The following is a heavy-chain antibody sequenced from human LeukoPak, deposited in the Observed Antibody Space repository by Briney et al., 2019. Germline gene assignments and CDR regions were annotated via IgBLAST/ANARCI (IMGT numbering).Heavy chain of an antibody. Sequence: PGRSLRLSCAASGFTFSSYGMHWVRQAPGKGLEWVAVISYDGSNKYYAESVKGRFTMSRDNSKNTLYLQMNSLRAEDTAVYYCAKGSTGYDFWSGYYSPFDYWGQGTLVTVSS. CDR3: AKGSTGYDFWSGYYSPFDY. CDR1: GFTFSSYG. D-gene: IGHD3-3*01. CDR2: ISYDGSNK. V-gene: IGHV3-30*18. J-gene: IGHJ4*02.